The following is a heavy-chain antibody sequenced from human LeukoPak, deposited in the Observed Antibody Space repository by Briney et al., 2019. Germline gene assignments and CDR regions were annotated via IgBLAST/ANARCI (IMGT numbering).Heavy chain of an antibody. CDR2: IYYSGST. D-gene: IGHD2-15*01. Sequence: SETLSLTCTVSGGSLSSSSYYWGWIRQPPGKGLEWIGSIYYSGSTYYNPSLKSRVTISVDTSKNQFSLKLSSVTAADTAVYYCARDLVDLWDYYYYYGMDVWGQGTTVTVSS. V-gene: IGHV4-39*07. J-gene: IGHJ6*02. CDR1: GGSLSSSSYY. CDR3: ARDLVDLWDYYYYYGMDV.